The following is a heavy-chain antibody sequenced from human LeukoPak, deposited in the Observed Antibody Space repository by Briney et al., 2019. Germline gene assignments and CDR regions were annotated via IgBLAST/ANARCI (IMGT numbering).Heavy chain of an antibody. Sequence: PGVSLRLSCAASGFTFSSYGMYWVRQAPGKGLEWVAVISYDGSNKYYADSVKGRFTISRDNSKNTLYLQTNSLRAEDTAVYYCAKDTRYDYYFDYWGQGTLVTVSS. CDR2: ISYDGSNK. CDR3: AKDTRYDYYFDY. CDR1: GFTFSSYG. J-gene: IGHJ4*02. V-gene: IGHV3-30*18. D-gene: IGHD5-12*01.